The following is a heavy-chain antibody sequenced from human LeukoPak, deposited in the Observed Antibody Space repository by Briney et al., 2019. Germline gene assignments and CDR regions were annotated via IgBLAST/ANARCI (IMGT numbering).Heavy chain of an antibody. CDR3: ARDQGYSGYYYYYMDV. J-gene: IGHJ6*03. CDR2: IYTSGST. CDR1: GGSIISYY. Sequence: SETLSLTRTVSGGSIISYYWSWIRQPAAKGLEWIGRIYTSGSTNYNPSLKSRVTMSVDTSKNQFSLKLSSVTAADTAVYYCARDQGYSGYYYYYMDVWGKGTTVTVSS. D-gene: IGHD5-12*01. V-gene: IGHV4-4*07.